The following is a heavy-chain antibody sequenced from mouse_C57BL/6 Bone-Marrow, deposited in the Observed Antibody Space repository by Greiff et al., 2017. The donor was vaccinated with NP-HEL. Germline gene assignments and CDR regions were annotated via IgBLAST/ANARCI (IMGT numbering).Heavy chain of an antibody. CDR1: GYTFTSYW. J-gene: IGHJ4*01. CDR3: ARFGEYGSSAMDY. Sequence: QVQLQQPGAELVKPGASVKLSCKASGYTFTSYWMHWVKQRPGQGLEWIGMIHPNSGSTNYNEKFKSKATLTVDKSSSTAYMQLSSLTSEDSAVYYCARFGEYGSSAMDYWGQGTSVTVSS. V-gene: IGHV1-64*01. CDR2: IHPNSGST. D-gene: IGHD1-1*01.